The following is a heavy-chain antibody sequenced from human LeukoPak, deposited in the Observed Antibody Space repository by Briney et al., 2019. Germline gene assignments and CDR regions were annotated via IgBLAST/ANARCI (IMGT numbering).Heavy chain of an antibody. Sequence: GGSLRLSCAASGFTFSNCAMSWVRQAPGKGLEWVSSMSGSGGSTYYADSVKGRFTISRDNSKNTLYLQMNNLRAEDTALYYCAKNQGQWLVPVDYWGQGTLVTVSS. CDR3: AKNQGQWLVPVDY. D-gene: IGHD6-19*01. CDR1: GFTFSNCA. CDR2: MSGSGGST. V-gene: IGHV3-23*01. J-gene: IGHJ4*02.